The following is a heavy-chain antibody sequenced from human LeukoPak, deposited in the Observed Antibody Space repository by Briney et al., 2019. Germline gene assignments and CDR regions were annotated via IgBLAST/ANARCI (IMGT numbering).Heavy chain of an antibody. J-gene: IGHJ5*02. V-gene: IGHV3-21*01. CDR2: ISSSSTYI. CDR1: GFTFYSYS. CDR3: AGAKAMVRGNWFDP. Sequence: GGSLRLSCAASGFTFYSYSMRWVRQAPGKGLEWVSSISSSSTYISYADSVKGGFTTSRDNATNSLSLQMSSLRAVDTAVYYCAGAKAMVRGNWFDPWGQGTLVTVSS. D-gene: IGHD5-18*01.